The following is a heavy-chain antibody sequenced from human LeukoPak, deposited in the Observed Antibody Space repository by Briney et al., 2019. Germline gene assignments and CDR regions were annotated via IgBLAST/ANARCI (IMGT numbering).Heavy chain of an antibody. CDR3: ATRPPSETYFGVLDY. J-gene: IGHJ4*02. CDR2: ITASGGST. D-gene: IGHD4-17*01. CDR1: GFTFASYA. V-gene: IGHV3-23*01. Sequence: GGSLRLSCAASGFTFASYAMTWVRQAPGKGLEWVSGITASGGSTYYADSVKGRFTISRDNSKNTLYLRMNSLRADDTALYFCATRPPSETYFGVLDYWGQGTLVTVSS.